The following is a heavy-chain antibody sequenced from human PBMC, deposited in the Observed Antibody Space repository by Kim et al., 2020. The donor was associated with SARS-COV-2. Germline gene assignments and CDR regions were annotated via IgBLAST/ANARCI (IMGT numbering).Heavy chain of an antibody. V-gene: IGHV3-21*01. CDR2: VSSSGRYI. CDR3: TGDRTDDTGLYGLHDY. J-gene: IGHJ4*02. Sequence: GGSLRLSCAASGFIFSSYTMNWVRQAPGKGLEWVSSVSSSGRYIYYGDSLKGRFTISRDNAKSSLYLQMDSLRAEDSAIYYCTGDRTDDTGLYGLHDYWGQGTLVTVS. CDR1: GFIFSSYT. D-gene: IGHD6-19*01.